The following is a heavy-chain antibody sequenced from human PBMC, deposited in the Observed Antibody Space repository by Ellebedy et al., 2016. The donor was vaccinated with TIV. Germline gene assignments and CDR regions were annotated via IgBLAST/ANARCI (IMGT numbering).Heavy chain of an antibody. CDR3: ARDTRSGLVAD. CDR2: IYYSGST. V-gene: IGHV4-59*01. CDR1: GGPISSYY. D-gene: IGHD2-15*01. Sequence: GSLRLSCTVSGGPISSYYWSRIRQPPGKGLEWIGYIYYSGSTNYNPSLKSRVTISVDTSKNQFSLKLSSVTAADTAVYYCARDTRSGLVADWGQGTLVTVSS. J-gene: IGHJ4*02.